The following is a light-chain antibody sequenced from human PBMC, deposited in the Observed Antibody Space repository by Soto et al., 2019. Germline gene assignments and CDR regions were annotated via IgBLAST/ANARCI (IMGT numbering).Light chain of an antibody. V-gene: IGKV1-5*01. CDR3: QQYNSYSPWT. J-gene: IGKJ1*01. Sequence: DIQMPQSPSTLSASVGDRVTITCRASQSIRSWLAWFQQKPGKAPKGLIYDASSLESGVPSRFSGSGSGTEFTLTISSLQPDYFATYYCQQYNSYSPWTFGQGTKVDSK. CDR1: QSIRSW. CDR2: DAS.